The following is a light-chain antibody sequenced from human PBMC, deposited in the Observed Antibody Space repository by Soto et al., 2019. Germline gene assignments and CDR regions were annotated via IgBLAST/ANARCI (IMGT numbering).Light chain of an antibody. CDR2: DVS. CDR3: QQYHRYST. V-gene: IGKV1-5*01. Sequence: DIQMTQAPSTLSASVGDRVTITCRASQSINAWLAWYQQKPGKAPKLLINDVSTLDSGVPSRFSGSASGTEFTLTISSLESDGFATYYCQQYHRYSTFGQGTKVDIK. CDR1: QSINAW. J-gene: IGKJ1*01.